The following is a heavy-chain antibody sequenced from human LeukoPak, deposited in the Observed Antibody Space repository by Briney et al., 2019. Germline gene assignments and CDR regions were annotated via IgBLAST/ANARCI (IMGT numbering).Heavy chain of an antibody. V-gene: IGHV3-30*18. CDR1: GFTFSSYG. D-gene: IGHD2-2*01. CDR2: ISYDGSNK. Sequence: SGGSLRLSCAASGFTFSSYGMHWVRQAPGKGLEWVAAISYDGSNKYYADSVKGRFTISRDNSKNTLYLQMNSLRAEDTAVYYCAKGPRYCSSTSCPNWFDPWGQGTLVTVSS. CDR3: AKGPRYCSSTSCPNWFDP. J-gene: IGHJ5*02.